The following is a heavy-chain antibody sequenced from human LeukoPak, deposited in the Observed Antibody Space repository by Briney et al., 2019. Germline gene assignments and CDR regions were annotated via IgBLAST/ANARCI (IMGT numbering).Heavy chain of an antibody. Sequence: GGSLRLSCAASGFTFSSYWMHWVRQAPGKGLVWVSRINSDGSSTSYADSVKGRFTISRDNAKNTLYPQMNSLRADDTAVYYCAKGGLVHRFDPWGQGTLVTVSS. J-gene: IGHJ5*02. CDR1: GFTFSSYW. CDR3: AKGGLVHRFDP. V-gene: IGHV3-74*01. CDR2: INSDGSST.